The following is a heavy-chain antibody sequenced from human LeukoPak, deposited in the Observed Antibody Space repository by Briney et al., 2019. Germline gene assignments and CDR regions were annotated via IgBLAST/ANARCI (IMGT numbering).Heavy chain of an antibody. CDR2: IRYDGSNK. CDR3: AKGHYYNILTGYYVRRGLDY. CDR1: GFTFSSYG. Sequence: PGGSLRLSCAASGFTFSSYGMHWVRQAPGKGLEWVAFIRYDGSNKYYVDSVKGRFTISRDNSKNTLYLQMNSLRAEDTAVYYCAKGHYYNILTGYYVRRGLDYWGQGTLVTVSS. J-gene: IGHJ4*02. D-gene: IGHD3-9*01. V-gene: IGHV3-30*02.